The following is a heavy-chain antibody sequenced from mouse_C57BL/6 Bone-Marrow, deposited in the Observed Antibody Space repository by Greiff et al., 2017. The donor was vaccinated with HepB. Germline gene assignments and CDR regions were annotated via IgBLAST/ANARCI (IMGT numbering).Heavy chain of an antibody. D-gene: IGHD1-1*01. Sequence: QVQLQQSGPGLVQPSQSLSITCTVSGFSLTSYGVHWVRQSPGKGLEWLGVIWRGGSTDYNAAFMSRLSITKDNSKSQVFFKMNSLQADDTAIYYCAENYYGSSYDYAMDYWGQGTSVTVSS. CDR1: GFSLTSYG. J-gene: IGHJ4*01. CDR2: IWRGGST. CDR3: AENYYGSSYDYAMDY. V-gene: IGHV2-5*01.